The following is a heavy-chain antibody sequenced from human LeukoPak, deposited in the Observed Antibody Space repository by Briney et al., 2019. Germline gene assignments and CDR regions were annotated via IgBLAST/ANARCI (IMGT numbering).Heavy chain of an antibody. CDR1: GYTFTSYG. J-gene: IGHJ6*03. D-gene: IGHD3-10*01. V-gene: IGHV1-18*01. CDR3: ASRKFPSPVWFGDLRSDDYYYYYMDV. CDR2: ISAYNGNT. Sequence: GASVKVSCKASGYTFTSYGISWVRQAPGQGLEWMGWISAYNGNTNYAQKLQGRVTMTTDTSTSTAYMELRSLRSGDTAVYYCASRKFPSPVWFGDLRSDDYYYYYMDVWGKGTTVTVSS.